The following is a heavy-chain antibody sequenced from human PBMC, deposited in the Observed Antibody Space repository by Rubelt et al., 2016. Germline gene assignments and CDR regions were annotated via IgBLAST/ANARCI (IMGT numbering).Heavy chain of an antibody. CDR3: AKDHDYGDREVS. CDR2: ISGSGDST. Sequence: APGQGLEGVYAISGSGDSTYSAASVKSRFTLSRDTYQNTLYLQINSLRGEDTTVYYCAKDHDYGDREVSWGQGTLVTVSS. V-gene: IGHV3-23*01. J-gene: IGHJ4*02. D-gene: IGHD4-17*01.